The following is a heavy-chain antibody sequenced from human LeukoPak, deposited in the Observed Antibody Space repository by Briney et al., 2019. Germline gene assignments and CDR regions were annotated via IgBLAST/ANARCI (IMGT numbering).Heavy chain of an antibody. D-gene: IGHD4-11*01. CDR3: AREGGRTVTSDY. CDR2: MNPNSGNT. V-gene: IGHV1-8*01. J-gene: IGHJ4*02. CDR1: GYTFTSYG. Sequence: ASVKVSCKASGYTFTSYGINWVRQATGQGLEWMGWMNPNSGNTGYAQKFQGRVTMTRDTSISTAYMELSRLRSDDTAVYYCAREGGRTVTSDYWGQGTLVTVSS.